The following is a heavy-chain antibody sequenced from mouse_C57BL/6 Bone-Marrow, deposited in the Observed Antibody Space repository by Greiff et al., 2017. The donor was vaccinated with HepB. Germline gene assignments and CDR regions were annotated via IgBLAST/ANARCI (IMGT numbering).Heavy chain of an antibody. D-gene: IGHD2-1*01. CDR3: TPYGNYEAWFAY. J-gene: IGHJ3*01. CDR1: GFNIKDDY. Sequence: VHVKQSGAELVRPGASVKLSCTASGFNIKDDYMHWVKQRPEQGLEWIGWIDPENGDTEYASKFQGKATITADTSSNTAYLQLSSLTSEDTAVYYCTPYGNYEAWFAYWGQGTLVTVSA. V-gene: IGHV14-4*01. CDR2: IDPENGDT.